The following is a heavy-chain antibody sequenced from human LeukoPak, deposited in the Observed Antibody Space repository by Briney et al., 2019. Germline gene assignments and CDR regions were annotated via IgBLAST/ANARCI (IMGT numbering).Heavy chain of an antibody. CDR1: GGSFSGYY. Sequence: SETLSLTCVVNGGSFSGYYWSWIRQPPGKGLEWIGEIDQSETTNYNPSLKSRVAISIDTSKKQFSLTLTSMTAADTAVYYCARVPHYYFGYGYFDTWGQGTRVTVSS. D-gene: IGHD3/OR15-3a*01. CDR2: IDQSETT. J-gene: IGHJ4*02. CDR3: ARVPHYYFGYGYFDT. V-gene: IGHV4-34*01.